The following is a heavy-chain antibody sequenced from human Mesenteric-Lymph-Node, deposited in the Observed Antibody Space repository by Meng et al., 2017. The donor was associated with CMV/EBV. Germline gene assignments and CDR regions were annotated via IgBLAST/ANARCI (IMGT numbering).Heavy chain of an antibody. V-gene: IGHV4-34*01. CDR1: GGSFSADY. D-gene: IGHD3-10*01. Sequence: GSLRLSCAVYGGSFSADYWSWIRQPPGKGLEWIGEINHSGSTKYNPSLKSRVTISVGTSMNQFSLRLSSVTAADTAVYYCVTPEAPYYHYALDVWGQGTTVTVSS. CDR2: INHSGST. CDR3: VTPEAPYYHYALDV. J-gene: IGHJ6*02.